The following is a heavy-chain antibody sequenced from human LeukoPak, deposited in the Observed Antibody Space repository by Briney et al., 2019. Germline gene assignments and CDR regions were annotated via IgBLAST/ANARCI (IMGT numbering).Heavy chain of an antibody. D-gene: IGHD2-2*01. V-gene: IGHV3-9*01. CDR1: GFTFDDYA. CDR3: AKDRSMKVPDVFDI. CDR2: ISWNGGSI. J-gene: IGHJ3*02. Sequence: QPGRSLRLSCAASGFTFDDYAMHWVRQAPGKGLEWVSGISWNGGSIGYADSVKGRFTISRDNAKNSLYLQMNSLRAEDTALYYCAKDRSMKVPDVFDIWGQGTMVTVSS.